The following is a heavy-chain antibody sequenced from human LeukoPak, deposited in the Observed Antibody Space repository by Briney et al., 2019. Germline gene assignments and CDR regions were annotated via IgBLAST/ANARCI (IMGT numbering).Heavy chain of an antibody. CDR3: ARDQARIAAAGRSLRY. V-gene: IGHV3-21*01. Sequence: GGSLRLSCAASGFTFSSYSMNWVRQAPGKGLEWVSSISSSSYIYYADSVKGRFTISRDNAKNSLYLQMNSLRAEDTAVYYCARDQARIAAAGRSLRYWGQGTLVTVSS. J-gene: IGHJ4*02. CDR1: GFTFSSYS. D-gene: IGHD6-13*01. CDR2: ISSSSYI.